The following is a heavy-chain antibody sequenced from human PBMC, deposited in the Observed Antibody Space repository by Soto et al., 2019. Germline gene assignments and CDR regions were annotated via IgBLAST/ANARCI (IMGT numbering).Heavy chain of an antibody. CDR3: ARRRRCISTSCSASGGYNYYGMAV. D-gene: IGHD2-2*01. J-gene: IGHJ6*02. V-gene: IGHV5-10-1*01. CDR1: GYSFTSYW. CDR2: IDPSDSYT. Sequence: ASLKISWKGSGYSFTSYWISWVRQMPGKGLEWMGRIDPSDSYTNYSPSFQGHVTISADKSISTAYLQWSSLKASDTAMYYCARRRRCISTSCSASGGYNYYGMAVWAQGPTVTFSS.